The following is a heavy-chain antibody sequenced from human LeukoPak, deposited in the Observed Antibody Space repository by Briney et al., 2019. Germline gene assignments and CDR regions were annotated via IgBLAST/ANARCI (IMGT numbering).Heavy chain of an antibody. J-gene: IGHJ4*02. CDR3: ARALHDSSGYYFDY. Sequence: GGSLRLSCAASGFTFSSYSMNWVRQAPGKGLDWVSSISSSSRSYIYYADSVKGRFTISRDNAKNSLYLQMNSLRAEDTAVYYCARALHDSSGYYFDYWGQGTLVTVSS. D-gene: IGHD3-22*01. CDR1: GFTFSSYS. CDR2: ISSSSRSYI. V-gene: IGHV3-21*01.